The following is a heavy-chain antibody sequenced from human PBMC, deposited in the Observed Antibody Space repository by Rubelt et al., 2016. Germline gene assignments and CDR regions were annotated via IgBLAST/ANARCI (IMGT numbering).Heavy chain of an antibody. CDR3: AVAASLPALDI. CDR2: IYYSGST. CDR1: GGSISSGGYY. J-gene: IGHJ3*02. V-gene: IGHV4-31*03. D-gene: IGHD2-15*01. Sequence: QVQLQESGPGLVKPSQTLSLTCTVSGGSISSGGYYWNWIRQHPGKGLEWIGYIYYSGSTYYKPSLKSRGTISVETSKNQFSRKLSSVTAADTAVYYCAVAASLPALDIWGKATMVTVSS.